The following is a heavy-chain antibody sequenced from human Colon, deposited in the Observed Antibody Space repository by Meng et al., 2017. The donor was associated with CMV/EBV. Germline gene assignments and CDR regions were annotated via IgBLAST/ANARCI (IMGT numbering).Heavy chain of an antibody. CDR2: IDDSGST. V-gene: IGHV4-34*01. D-gene: IGHD1-7*01. CDR3: ARAGNYSEFDF. J-gene: IGHJ4*02. CDR1: GGSFRDYY. Sequence: LNCAVYGGSFRDYYWTWIRQPPGKGLEWIGEIDDSGSTNYNPSLTSRLTISVDTSKNQFSLKLSSVTAADTAIYSCARAGNYSEFDFWGQGTLVTVSS.